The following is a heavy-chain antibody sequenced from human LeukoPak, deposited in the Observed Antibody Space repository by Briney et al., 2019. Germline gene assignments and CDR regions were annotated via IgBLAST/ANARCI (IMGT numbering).Heavy chain of an antibody. CDR1: GGTFSSYA. CDR3: ARRLGYSGYDSNYYYYYGMDV. Sequence: GSSVKVSCKASGGTFSSYAIIWVRQAPGQGLEWMGRIIPILGIANYAQKFQGRVTITADKSTSTAYMELSSLRSEDTAVYYCARRLGYSGYDSNYYYYYGMDVWGQGTTVTVSS. D-gene: IGHD5-12*01. V-gene: IGHV1-69*04. CDR2: IIPILGIA. J-gene: IGHJ6*02.